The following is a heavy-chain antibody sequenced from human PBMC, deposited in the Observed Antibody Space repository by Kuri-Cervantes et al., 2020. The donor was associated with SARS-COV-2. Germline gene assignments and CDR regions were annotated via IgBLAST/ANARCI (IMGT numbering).Heavy chain of an antibody. Sequence: GESLKISCAVSGFTFTSHAMHWVRQAPGSGLEWVALISYDGNNKFYADSVKGRFTISRDNSKNTLYLQMNSLRAEDTAVYYCARDRYNWNIDYWGQGTLVTVSS. CDR2: ISYDGNNK. D-gene: IGHD1-20*01. CDR1: GFTFTSHA. CDR3: ARDRYNWNIDY. J-gene: IGHJ4*02. V-gene: IGHV3-30*03.